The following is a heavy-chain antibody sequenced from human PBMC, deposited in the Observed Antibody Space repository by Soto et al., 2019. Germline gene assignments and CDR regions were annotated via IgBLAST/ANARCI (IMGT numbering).Heavy chain of an antibody. J-gene: IGHJ4*02. CDR3: ARWGTTGGLDV. CDR1: GFTFRNYV. D-gene: IGHD3-16*01. V-gene: IGHV3-33*05. CDR2: TSYDGSNN. Sequence: QVQLVESGGGVVQPGTSLRLSCVGSGFTFRNYVIHWVRQAPGKGLEWVALTSYDGSNNFYGDSVKGRFTISRHNSRNTVELQRDRLRFEDTALYYFARWGTTGGLDVWGQGTLVSVSS.